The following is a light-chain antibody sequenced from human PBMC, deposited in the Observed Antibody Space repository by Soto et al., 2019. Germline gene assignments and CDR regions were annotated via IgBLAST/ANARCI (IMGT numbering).Light chain of an antibody. Sequence: EIVITKSPVTLCVSPGQRATLSCRASQSVSSNLAWYQQKPGQAPRLLIYGASTRATGIPARFSGSGSGTEFTLTISSLQSEDFAVYYCQQYNNGPPWTFGQGTKVDVK. CDR1: QSVSSN. CDR3: QQYNNGPPWT. J-gene: IGKJ1*01. CDR2: GAS. V-gene: IGKV3-15*01.